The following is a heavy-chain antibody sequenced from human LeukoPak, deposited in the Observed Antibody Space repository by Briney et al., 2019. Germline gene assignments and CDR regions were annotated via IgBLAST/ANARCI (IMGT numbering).Heavy chain of an antibody. J-gene: IGHJ6*04. CDR3: ARGSDIVVVPVYGMDV. CDR1: GGSFSGYY. D-gene: IGHD2-2*01. V-gene: IGHV4-34*01. Sequence: SETLSLTCAVYGGSFSGYYWSWIRQPPGKGLEWLGEINHSGSTNYNPSLKSRVTISVDTSKNQFSLKLSSVTAADTAVYYCARGSDIVVVPVYGMDVWGKGTTVTVPS. CDR2: INHSGST.